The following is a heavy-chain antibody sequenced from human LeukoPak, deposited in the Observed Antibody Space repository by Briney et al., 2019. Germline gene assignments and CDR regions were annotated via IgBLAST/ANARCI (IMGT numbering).Heavy chain of an antibody. J-gene: IGHJ6*03. CDR2: INWNGGST. V-gene: IGHV3-20*04. D-gene: IGHD3-22*01. CDR1: GFTFNNYA. CDR3: ARVISDDSSGYYYVAYYYMDV. Sequence: GGSLRLSCAASGFTFNNYAMHWVRQAPGKGLEWVSGINWNGGSTGYADSVKGRFTISRDNAKNSLYLQMNSLRAEDTALYYCARVISDDSSGYYYVAYYYMDVWGKGTTVTVSS.